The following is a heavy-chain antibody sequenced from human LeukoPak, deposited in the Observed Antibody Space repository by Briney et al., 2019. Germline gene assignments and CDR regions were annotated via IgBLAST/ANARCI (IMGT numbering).Heavy chain of an antibody. J-gene: IGHJ4*02. CDR1: GFTFSSYA. D-gene: IGHD5-18*01. CDR3: ARAGGYSYGYVGY. V-gene: IGHV3-21*01. Sequence: GGSLRLSCAASGFTFSSYAMSWVRQAPGKGLEWVSSISSSSSYIYCADSVKGRFTISRDNAKNSLYLQMNSLRAEDTAVYYCARAGGYSYGYVGYWGQGTLVTVSS. CDR2: ISSSSSYI.